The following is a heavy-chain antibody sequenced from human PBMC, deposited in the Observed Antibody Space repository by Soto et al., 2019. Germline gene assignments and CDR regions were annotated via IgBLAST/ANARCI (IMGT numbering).Heavy chain of an antibody. CDR2: IYHGGNI. J-gene: IGHJ4*02. D-gene: IGHD6-6*01. Sequence: QVQLQESGPGLVEPLGTLSLTCAVSGASINSSDWWNWVRQPPGKGLEWIGEIYHGGNIIYNPSLKSRVTISLDNSKXXXXXKLTSVTXXXXXXXXXXXXXQYSSWSFDFWGQGTLVTVSS. V-gene: IGHV4-4*02. CDR3: XXXXQYSSWSFDF. CDR1: GASINSSDW.